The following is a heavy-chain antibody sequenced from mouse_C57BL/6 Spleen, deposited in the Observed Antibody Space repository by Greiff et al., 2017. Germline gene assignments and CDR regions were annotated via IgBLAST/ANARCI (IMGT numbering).Heavy chain of an antibody. J-gene: IGHJ3*01. D-gene: IGHD2-4*01. CDR3: ARSNYDYDGGFAY. CDR1: GYTFTSYW. CDR2: IDPSDSYT. Sequence: VQLQQPGAELVRPGTSVKLSCKASGYTFTSYWMHWVKQRPGQGLEWIGGIDPSDSYTNYNQKFKGKANLTVDTSSSTAYMQLSSLTSEDSAVYYCARSNYDYDGGFAYWGQGTLVTVSA. V-gene: IGHV1-59*01.